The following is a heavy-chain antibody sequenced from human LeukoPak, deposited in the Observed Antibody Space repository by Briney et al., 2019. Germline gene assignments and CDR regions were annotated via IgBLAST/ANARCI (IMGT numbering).Heavy chain of an antibody. V-gene: IGHV5-51*01. CDR2: MYPGGSDT. D-gene: IGHD3-9*01. J-gene: IGHJ4*02. CDR3: ARALRYFDWLED. Sequence: GESLKISCKASGYNFDNFWIGWVRQMSGKGLEWMGIMYPGGSDTRHSPSLQGQVTISADKSISTAYLQWSSLKASDTAMYYCARALRYFDWLEDWGQGTLVTVSS. CDR1: GYNFDNFW.